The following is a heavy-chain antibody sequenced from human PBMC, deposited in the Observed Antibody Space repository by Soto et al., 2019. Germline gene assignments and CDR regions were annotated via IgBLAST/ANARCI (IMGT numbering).Heavy chain of an antibody. CDR3: ARAPGVHCSGDCGGMDV. Sequence: TLSLTCAVSGGSISSGGYSWSWIRQPPGKGLEWIGYIYHSGSTYYNPSLKSRVIISVDRSKNQFSLNLSSVTASDTAVYYCARAPGVHCSGDCGGMDVWGQATTVTVSS. CDR2: IYHSGST. CDR1: GGSISSGGYS. D-gene: IGHD2-21*02. J-gene: IGHJ6*02. V-gene: IGHV4-30-2*01.